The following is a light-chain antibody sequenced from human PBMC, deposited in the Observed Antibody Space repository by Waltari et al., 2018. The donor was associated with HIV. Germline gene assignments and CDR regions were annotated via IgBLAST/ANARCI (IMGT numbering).Light chain of an antibody. CDR2: WAS. CDR3: QQYGGSSFT. V-gene: IGKV4-1*01. J-gene: IGKJ3*01. CDR1: QSVLYSSNNKNY. Sequence: DIVMTQSPDSLAVSLGERATINCKSSQSVLYSSNNKNYLAWYQQKPGQPPKLLIYWASTRESGVPDRFSGSGSGTDFTLTISSLQAEDFAVYYCQQYGGSSFTFGPGTKVDIK.